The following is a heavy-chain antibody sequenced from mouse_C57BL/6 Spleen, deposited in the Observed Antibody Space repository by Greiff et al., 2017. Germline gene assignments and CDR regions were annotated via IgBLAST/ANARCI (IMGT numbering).Heavy chain of an antibody. CDR3: ARNPFDYHGSSYDWFAY. V-gene: IGHV1-81*01. D-gene: IGHD1-1*01. Sequence: LQESGAELARPGASVKLSCKASGYTFTSYGISWVKQRTGQGLEWIGEIYPRSGNTYYNEKFKGKATLTADKSSSTAYMELRSLTSEDSAVYFCARNPFDYHGSSYDWFAYWGQGTLVTVSA. CDR2: IYPRSGNT. J-gene: IGHJ3*01. CDR1: GYTFTSYG.